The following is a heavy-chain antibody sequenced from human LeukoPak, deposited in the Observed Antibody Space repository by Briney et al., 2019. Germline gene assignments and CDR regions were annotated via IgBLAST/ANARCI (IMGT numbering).Heavy chain of an antibody. D-gene: IGHD3-22*01. CDR3: ASYDSSGYYYVDY. Sequence: SVKVSCKASGGTFSSYAISWVRQAPGRGLEWMGRIIPILGIANYAQKFQGRVTITADKSTSTAYMELSSLRSEDTAVYYCASYDSSGYYYVDYWGQGTLVTVSS. V-gene: IGHV1-69*04. CDR2: IIPILGIA. CDR1: GGTFSSYA. J-gene: IGHJ4*02.